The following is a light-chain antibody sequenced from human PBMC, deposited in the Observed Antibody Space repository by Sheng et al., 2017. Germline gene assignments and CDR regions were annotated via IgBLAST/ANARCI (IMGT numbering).Light chain of an antibody. Sequence: AIRMTQSPSSLSASTGDRVTITCRASQGISSYLAWYQQKPGKAPKLLIYAASTLQSGVPSRFSGSGSGTDFTLTISCLQSEDIATYYCQQYESLPPTFGGGTKV. CDR1: QGISSY. CDR3: QQYESLPPT. J-gene: IGKJ4*01. V-gene: IGKV1-8*01. CDR2: AAS.